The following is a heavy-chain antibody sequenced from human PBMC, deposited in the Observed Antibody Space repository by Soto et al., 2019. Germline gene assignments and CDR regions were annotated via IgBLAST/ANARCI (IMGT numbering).Heavy chain of an antibody. D-gene: IGHD4-17*01. V-gene: IGHV4-30-2*01. CDR1: GGSISSGGYS. J-gene: IGHJ6*04. CDR2: IFHSGST. Sequence: SETLSLTCAVSGGSISSGGYSWRWLRQPPGKGLEWIGYIFHSGSTYYNPSLKSRVTISVDGSKNHFSLELSSVTAADTAVYNCARDLGDYGDYYYGMDVGGKGTAVTVS. CDR3: ARDLGDYGDYYYGMDV.